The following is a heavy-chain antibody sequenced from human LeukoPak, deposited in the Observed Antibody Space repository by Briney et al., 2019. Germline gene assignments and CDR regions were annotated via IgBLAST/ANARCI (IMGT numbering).Heavy chain of an antibody. CDR1: GFTVSSNY. Sequence: GGSLRLSCAASGFTVSSNYMSWVRQAPGKGLEWVSVIYSGGSTYYADSVKGRFTISRDNSKNTLYLQMNSLRAEDTAVYYCARDNSAEYGSGSSVPDYWGQGTLVTVSS. D-gene: IGHD3-10*01. J-gene: IGHJ4*02. CDR3: ARDNSAEYGSGSSVPDY. CDR2: IYSGGST. V-gene: IGHV3-66*01.